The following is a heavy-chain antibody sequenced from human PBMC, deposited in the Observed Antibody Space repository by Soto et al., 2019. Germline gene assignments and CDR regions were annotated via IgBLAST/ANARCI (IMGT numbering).Heavy chain of an antibody. CDR2: INGATGQT. J-gene: IGHJ6*02. V-gene: IGHV1-3*01. Sequence: VSVEVSCKASGYTFGTYSMHWVPQASGHSFEWMGWINGATGQTRSSQRFQDRVTLTRDTSASKAYMELSGLRSGDTAVYYCAGGKGIDENYYHYGRDIWGQGTTVTVSS. CDR1: GYTFGTYS. D-gene: IGHD3-10*01. CDR3: AGGKGIDENYYHYGRDI.